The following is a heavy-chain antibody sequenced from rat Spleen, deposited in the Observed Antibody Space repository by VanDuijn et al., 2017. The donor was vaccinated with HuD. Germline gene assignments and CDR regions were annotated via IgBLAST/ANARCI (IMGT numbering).Heavy chain of an antibody. CDR3: ARRHYGYTDYFDY. CDR2: IGNGGGHT. D-gene: IGHD1-9*01. V-gene: IGHV5S13*01. J-gene: IGHJ2*01. CDR1: GFTFSSSG. Sequence: EVQLVESGGGLVQPGRSLKLSCAASGFTFSSSGMAWVRQSPTKVLEWVASIGNGGGHTYYRDSVKGRFTISRDNAESTLYLQMDSLRSDDTATYYCARRHYGYTDYFDYWGQGVMVTVSS.